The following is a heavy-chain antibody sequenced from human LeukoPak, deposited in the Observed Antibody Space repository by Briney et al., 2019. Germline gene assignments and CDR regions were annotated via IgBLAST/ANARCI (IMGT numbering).Heavy chain of an antibody. D-gene: IGHD2-15*01. Sequence: PGGSLRLSCAASGFTFSDYYMSWIRQAPGKGLEWVSAISGSGGSTYYADSVKGRFTISRDNSKNTLYLQMNSLRAEDTAVYYCAKAERVVAATMDAFDIWGQGTMVTVSS. CDR1: GFTFSDYY. CDR2: ISGSGGST. CDR3: AKAERVVAATMDAFDI. J-gene: IGHJ3*02. V-gene: IGHV3-23*01.